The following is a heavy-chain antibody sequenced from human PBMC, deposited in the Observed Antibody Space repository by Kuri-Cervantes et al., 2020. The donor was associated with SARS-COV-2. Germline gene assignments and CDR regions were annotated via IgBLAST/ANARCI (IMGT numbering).Heavy chain of an antibody. CDR1: GYTLAELS. J-gene: IGHJ5*02. CDR3: ARGHHLSNWFDP. Sequence: ASLKVSCKVSGYTLAELSMHWVRQAPGKGLEWMGSFDPADGETIYAQKFQGRVTMISNTSITTAYMELSSLTSEDTAVYYCARGHHLSNWFDPWGQGTVVTVSS. CDR2: FDPADGET. V-gene: IGHV1-24*01.